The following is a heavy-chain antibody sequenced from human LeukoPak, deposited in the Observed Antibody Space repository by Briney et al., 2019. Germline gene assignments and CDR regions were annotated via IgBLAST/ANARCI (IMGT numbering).Heavy chain of an antibody. CDR2: ISSSGNTT. CDR1: GFTFSSYG. CDR3: ARDGGSAWFLDY. D-gene: IGHD6-19*01. Sequence: GGSLRLSCAASGFTFSSYGMHWVRQAPGKGLEWVSYISSSGNTTYNADSVKGRFSITRDNAKNSLYLQMNSLRAEDTAVYYCARDGGSAWFLDYWGQGTLVTVSS. V-gene: IGHV3-48*04. J-gene: IGHJ4*02.